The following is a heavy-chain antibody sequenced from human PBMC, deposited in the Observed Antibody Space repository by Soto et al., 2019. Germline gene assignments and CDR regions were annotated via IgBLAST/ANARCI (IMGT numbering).Heavy chain of an antibody. CDR2: ISWNSGSI. D-gene: IGHD3-10*01. V-gene: IGHV3-9*01. Sequence: GGSLRLSCAASGFTFDDYAMHWVRQAPGKGLEWVSGISWNSGSIGYADSVKGRFTISRDNAKNSLYLQMNSLRAEDTALYYCAKGFGEFPDWYFDLWGRGTLVTVSS. CDR1: GFTFDDYA. CDR3: AKGFGEFPDWYFDL. J-gene: IGHJ2*01.